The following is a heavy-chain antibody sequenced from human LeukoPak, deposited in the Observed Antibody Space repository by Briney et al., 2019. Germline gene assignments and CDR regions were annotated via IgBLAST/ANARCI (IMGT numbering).Heavy chain of an antibody. CDR1: GFTFSSYV. J-gene: IGHJ4*02. D-gene: IGHD2-15*01. V-gene: IGHV3-73*01. Sequence: GGSLRLSCAASGFTFSSYVMHWVRQASGKGLEWVGRIRSKANSYATAYAASVKGRFTISRDDSKNTAYLQMNSLKIEDTAVYYCTTDSSGYWGQGTLVTVSS. CDR3: TTDSSGY. CDR2: IRSKANSYAT.